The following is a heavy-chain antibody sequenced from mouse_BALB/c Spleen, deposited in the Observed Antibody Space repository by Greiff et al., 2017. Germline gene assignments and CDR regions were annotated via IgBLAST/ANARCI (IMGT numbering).Heavy chain of an antibody. J-gene: IGHJ1*01. CDR2: IWAGGST. CDR1: GFSLTSYG. V-gene: IGHV2-9*02. Sequence: QVQLKESGPGLVAPSQSLSITCTVSGFSLTSYGVHWVRQPPGKGLEWLGVIWAGGSTNYNSALMSRLSISKDNSKSQVFLKMNSLQTDDTAMYYCARDHRYGVYWYFDVWGAGTTVTVSS. D-gene: IGHD2-14*01. CDR3: ARDHRYGVYWYFDV.